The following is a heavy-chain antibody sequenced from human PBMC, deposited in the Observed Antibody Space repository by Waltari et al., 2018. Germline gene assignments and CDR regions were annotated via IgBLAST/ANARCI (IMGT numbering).Heavy chain of an antibody. CDR3: ARETEEAFDF. CDR1: GLPFSSYT. D-gene: IGHD2-21*02. CDR2: ISGTSYYI. J-gene: IGHJ3*01. V-gene: IGHV3-21*01. Sequence: EVQLVESGGGLVKPGGALRLSCAASGLPFSSYTITWVRQAPGKGLEWVSSISGTSYYIYHADSVKGRFTTSRDNAKNSLYLQMNSLRAEDTAVYYCARETEEAFDFWGRGTMVTVSS.